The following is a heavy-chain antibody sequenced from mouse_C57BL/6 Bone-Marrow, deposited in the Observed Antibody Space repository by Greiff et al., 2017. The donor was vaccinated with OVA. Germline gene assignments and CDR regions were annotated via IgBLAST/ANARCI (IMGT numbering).Heavy chain of an antibody. Sequence: VQLQQSGPELVKPGASVKISCKASGYSFTGYYMNWVKQSPEKSLEWIGEINPSTGGTTYNQKFKAKATLTVDKSSSTAYMQLKSLTSEDSAVYYCARGGGYYRAWFAYWGQGTLVTVSA. J-gene: IGHJ3*01. CDR3: ARGGGYYRAWFAY. CDR2: INPSTGGT. V-gene: IGHV1-42*01. CDR1: GYSFTGYY. D-gene: IGHD2-3*01.